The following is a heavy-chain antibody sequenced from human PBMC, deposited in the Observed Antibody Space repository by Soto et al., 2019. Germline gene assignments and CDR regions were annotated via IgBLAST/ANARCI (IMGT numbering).Heavy chain of an antibody. J-gene: IGHJ4*02. D-gene: IGHD5-18*01. Sequence: QVQLVQSGAEVMKPGSSVQVSCKASGGTFYTYTFSWVRQAPGQGLEWMGSITPIYPTTNYAEKFQGRLTVTADGSTNTAYMELNSLTSEDTAVYYCARIPRYSFTTSDDLDSWGQGTLVTVSS. CDR2: ITPIYPTT. CDR3: ARIPRYSFTTSDDLDS. V-gene: IGHV1-69*15. CDR1: GGTFYTYT.